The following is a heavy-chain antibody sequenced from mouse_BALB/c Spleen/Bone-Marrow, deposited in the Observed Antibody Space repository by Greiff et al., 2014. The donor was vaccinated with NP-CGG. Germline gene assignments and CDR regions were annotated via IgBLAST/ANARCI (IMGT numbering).Heavy chain of an antibody. CDR2: INPGSGGA. Sequence: VHLVESGAELVRPGTAVNVSCKASGYAFTNYLIEWVKQRPGQGLEWIGVINPGSGGANYNEKFKGKATLTADKSSSTAYMQLSSLTSDDSAVYFCARFGRYYFDYWGRGTTLTVSS. CDR1: GYAFTNYL. J-gene: IGHJ2*01. CDR3: ARFGRYYFDY. V-gene: IGHV1-54*01.